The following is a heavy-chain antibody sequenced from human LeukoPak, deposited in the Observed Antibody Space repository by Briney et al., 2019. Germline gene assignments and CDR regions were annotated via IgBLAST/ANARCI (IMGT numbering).Heavy chain of an antibody. D-gene: IGHD2-15*01. V-gene: IGHV3-48*01. CDR1: GFTFSSSS. CDR2: ISTSGGTI. CDR3: ARDSSDIRSLIAH. J-gene: IGHJ1*01. Sequence: HTGGSLRLSCAASGFTFSSSSMNWVRQAPEKGLEWVSYISTSGGTIYYADSVKGRFTISRDNAKNSLYLQMDSLRAEDTAVYYCARDSSDIRSLIAHWGQGTLVTVSS.